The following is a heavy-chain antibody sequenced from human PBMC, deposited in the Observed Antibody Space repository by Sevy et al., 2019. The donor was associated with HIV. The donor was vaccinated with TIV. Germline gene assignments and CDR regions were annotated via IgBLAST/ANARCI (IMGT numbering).Heavy chain of an antibody. CDR3: ASRVYRNYYFDY. J-gene: IGHJ4*02. V-gene: IGHV3-30*03. CDR2: ISYDGSSE. Sequence: GGSLRLSCAASGFTFSSYGMHWVRQALGKGLEWVAVISYDGSSEYYADPVKGRFTISRDKSKDTLYLQMNSLTAEDTAGYYCASRVYRNYYFDYWGQGALVTVSS. CDR1: GFTFSSYG. D-gene: IGHD4-4*01.